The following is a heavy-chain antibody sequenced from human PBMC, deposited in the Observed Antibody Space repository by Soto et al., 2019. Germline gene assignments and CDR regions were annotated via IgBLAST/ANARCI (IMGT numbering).Heavy chain of an antibody. Sequence: SETLSLTCTVSGGSVSSGSYYWSWIRQPPGKGLEWIGYIYYSGSTNYNPSLKSRVTISVDTSKNPFTLKLSSVTAADTAVYYCARVRVGSGRYSPQRWFDPWGQGTLVTVSS. J-gene: IGHJ5*02. D-gene: IGHD3-10*01. V-gene: IGHV4-61*01. CDR3: ARVRVGSGRYSPQRWFDP. CDR2: IYYSGST. CDR1: GGSVSSGSYY.